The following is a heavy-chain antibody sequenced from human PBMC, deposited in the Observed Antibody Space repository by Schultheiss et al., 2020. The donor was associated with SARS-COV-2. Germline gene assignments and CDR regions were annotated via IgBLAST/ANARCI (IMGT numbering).Heavy chain of an antibody. V-gene: IGHV1-69*13. D-gene: IGHD6-13*01. J-gene: IGHJ5*02. CDR3: AREPSIAAAAYNWFDP. CDR1: GGTFSSYA. CDR2: IIPRFGAA. Sequence: SVKVSCKASGGTFSSYAITWVRQAPGQGLEWIGGIIPRFGAANYAQKFQGRVTITADESTSTAYMELSSLRSEDTAVYYCAREPSIAAAAYNWFDPWGQGTLVTVSS.